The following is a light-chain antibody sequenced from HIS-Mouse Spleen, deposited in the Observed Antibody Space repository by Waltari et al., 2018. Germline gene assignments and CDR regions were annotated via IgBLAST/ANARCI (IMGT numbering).Light chain of an antibody. CDR3: CSYAGSSTFVV. V-gene: IGLV2-23*01. CDR1: SSAVGSYNL. J-gene: IGLJ2*01. Sequence: QSALTQPASVSGSPGQSITISCTGTSSAVGSYNLVSWYQQHPGKAPKLMFYEGSKRPSGVSNRFSGSKSGNTASLTISGLQAEDEADYYCCSYAGSSTFVVFGGGTKLTVL. CDR2: EGS.